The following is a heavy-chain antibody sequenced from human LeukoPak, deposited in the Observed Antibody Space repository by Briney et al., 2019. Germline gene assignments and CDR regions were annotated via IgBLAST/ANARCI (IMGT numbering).Heavy chain of an antibody. CDR3: ARGGTYYYDSKVDY. CDR2: IYSGGST. V-gene: IGHV3-53*01. CDR1: GFTVSSNY. J-gene: IGHJ4*02. Sequence: PGGSLRLSCAASGFTVSSNYMSWVRQAPGKGLEWVSVIYSGGSTFYADSVKGRFTISRDNSKNTLYLQMNSLRAEDTAVYYCARGGTYYYDSKVDYWGQGTLVTVSS. D-gene: IGHD3-22*01.